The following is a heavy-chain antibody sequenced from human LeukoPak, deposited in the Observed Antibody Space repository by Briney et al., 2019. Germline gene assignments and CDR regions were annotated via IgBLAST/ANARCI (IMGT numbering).Heavy chain of an antibody. CDR1: GGTFSSYA. Sequence: ASVKVSCKASGGTFSSYAISWVRQAPGQGLEWMGGIIPIFGTANYAQKFQGRVTITADESTSTAYMELSSLRSDDTAVYYCARDLGYSYGSPINWFDPWGQGTLVTVSS. J-gene: IGHJ5*02. V-gene: IGHV1-69*13. D-gene: IGHD5-18*01. CDR3: ARDLGYSYGSPINWFDP. CDR2: IIPIFGTA.